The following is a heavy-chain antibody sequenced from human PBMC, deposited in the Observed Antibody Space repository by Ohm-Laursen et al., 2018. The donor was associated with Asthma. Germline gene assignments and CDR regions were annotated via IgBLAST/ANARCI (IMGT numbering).Heavy chain of an antibody. Sequence: ESLQISCKGSGYSFTSYWISWVRQMPGKGLEWMGRIDPSDSYTNYSPSFRGHVTISADKSISTAYLQWSSLKASDTAMYYCARRTGYSSGWGYYGMDVWGQGTTVTVSS. CDR3: ARRTGYSSGWGYYGMDV. D-gene: IGHD6-19*01. V-gene: IGHV5-10-1*01. J-gene: IGHJ6*02. CDR1: GYSFTSYW. CDR2: IDPSDSYT.